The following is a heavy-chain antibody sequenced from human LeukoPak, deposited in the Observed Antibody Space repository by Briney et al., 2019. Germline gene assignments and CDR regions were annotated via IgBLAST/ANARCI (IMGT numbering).Heavy chain of an antibody. D-gene: IGHD5-18*01. CDR1: GGSISSYY. CDR3: TRGQKYISGYTVTELGSGYFDY. J-gene: IGHJ4*02. CDR2: IFYSGRT. Sequence: PSETLSLTCSVSGGSISSYYWSWIRQPPGKGLEWIGYIFYSGRTSYNPSLKSRVTISVDTSKNPFSLTLSSVTAEDTAVYYCTRGQKYISGYTVTELGSGYFDYWGQGTLVTVSS. V-gene: IGHV4-59*01.